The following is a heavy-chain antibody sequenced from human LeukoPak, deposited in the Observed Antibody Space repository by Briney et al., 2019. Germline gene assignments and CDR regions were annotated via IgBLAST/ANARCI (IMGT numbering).Heavy chain of an antibody. CDR3: AREATMAV. V-gene: IGHV4-4*07. D-gene: IGHD3-10*01. J-gene: IGHJ4*02. Sequence: SETLSLTRAVSGGSIPNYYWSWIRQPAGKGLEWIGRTSASGSTNYNPSLKSRVTMSADTSKNQFSLKLTSVTAADTAVYYCAREATMAVWGQGTLVTVSS. CDR2: TSASGST. CDR1: GGSIPNYY.